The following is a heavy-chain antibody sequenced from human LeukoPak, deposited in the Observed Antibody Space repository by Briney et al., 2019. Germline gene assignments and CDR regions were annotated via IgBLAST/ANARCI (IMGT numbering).Heavy chain of an antibody. CDR3: ARDPYSGLFDY. J-gene: IGHJ4*02. CDR2: ISSISTYM. V-gene: IGHV3-21*01. CDR1: GFTFSSYS. D-gene: IGHD4-11*01. Sequence: PGGSLRLSCAASGFTFSSYSMNWVRQAPGKGLEWVSSISSISTYMYYPDSVKGRFTISRDNAKNSLYLQMNSLRAEDTAVYYCARDPYSGLFDYWGQGTLVTVSS.